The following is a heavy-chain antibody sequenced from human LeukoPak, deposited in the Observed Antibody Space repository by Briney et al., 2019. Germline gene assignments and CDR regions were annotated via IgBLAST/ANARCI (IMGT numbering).Heavy chain of an antibody. CDR2: IIPIFGTA. J-gene: IGHJ4*02. Sequence: SVKVSCKASGGTFSSYAISWVRQAPGQGLEWMGGIIPIFGTANYAQKFQGRVTITADESTSTAYMELSSLRSEDTAVYYCARSGGSGGYYNAVDYWGQGTLVIVSS. V-gene: IGHV1-69*13. D-gene: IGHD3-10*01. CDR1: GGTFSSYA. CDR3: ARSGGSGGYYNAVDY.